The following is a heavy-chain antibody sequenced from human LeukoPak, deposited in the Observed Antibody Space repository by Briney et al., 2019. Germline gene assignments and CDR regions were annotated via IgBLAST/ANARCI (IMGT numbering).Heavy chain of an antibody. V-gene: IGHV3-30*02. CDR1: GFTFSSYG. CDR2: IRYDGSNK. Sequence: PGGSLRLSCAASGFTFSSYGMHWVRQAPGKGLGWVAFIRYDGSNKYYADSVKGRFTISRDNSKNTLYLQMNSLRAEDTAVYYCAKDVTGYGDYDGYFDCWGQGTLVTVSS. J-gene: IGHJ4*02. D-gene: IGHD4-17*01. CDR3: AKDVTGYGDYDGYFDC.